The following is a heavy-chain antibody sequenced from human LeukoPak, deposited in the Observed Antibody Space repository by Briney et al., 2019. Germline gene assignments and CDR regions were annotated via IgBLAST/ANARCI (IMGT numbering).Heavy chain of an antibody. Sequence: SGGSLRLSCAASGFTFSTYGMHWVRQAPGKGLEWVAVISYDGSKKYFAESVKGRFTISRDNSKNTLYLQMNSLRPDDTALYYCAKGLCGGGSCRSWGPFDYWGQGTLVTVSA. V-gene: IGHV3-30*18. D-gene: IGHD2-15*01. CDR3: AKGLCGGGSCRSWGPFDY. CDR1: GFTFSTYG. J-gene: IGHJ4*02. CDR2: ISYDGSKK.